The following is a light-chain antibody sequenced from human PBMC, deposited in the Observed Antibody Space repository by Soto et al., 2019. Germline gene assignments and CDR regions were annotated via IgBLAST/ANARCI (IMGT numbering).Light chain of an antibody. Sequence: DIQMTQSPSSLSASVGDRVTITCRASPSIATYLNWYQHKLGEAPKLLIYAASSLQTGVPSRFSGGGSGTDFTLTISSLQPEDFATYFCQQNYVIPITFGQGTRLEIK. J-gene: IGKJ5*01. CDR3: QQNYVIPIT. CDR1: PSIATY. CDR2: AAS. V-gene: IGKV1-39*01.